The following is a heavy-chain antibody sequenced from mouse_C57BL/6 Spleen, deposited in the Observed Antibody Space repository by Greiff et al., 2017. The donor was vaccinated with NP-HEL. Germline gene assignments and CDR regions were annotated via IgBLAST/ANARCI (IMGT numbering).Heavy chain of an antibody. CDR3: ARGGDYDGGYYFDY. J-gene: IGHJ2*01. CDR2: IYPRDGST. CDR1: GYTFTSYD. D-gene: IGHD2-4*01. Sequence: QVQLKESGPELVKPGASVKLSCKASGYTFTSYDINWVKQRPGQGLEWIGWIYPRDGSTKYNEKFKGKATLTVDTSSSTAYMELHSLTSEDSAVYFCARGGDYDGGYYFDYWGQGTTLTVSS. V-gene: IGHV1-85*01.